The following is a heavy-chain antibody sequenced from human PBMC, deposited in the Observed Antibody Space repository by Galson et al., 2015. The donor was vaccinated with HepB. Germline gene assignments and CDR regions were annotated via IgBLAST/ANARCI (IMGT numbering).Heavy chain of an antibody. D-gene: IGHD4-17*01. Sequence: SVKVSCKASGGTFSSYAISRVRQAPGQGLEWMGRIIPILGIANYAQKFQGRVTITADKSTSTAYMELSSLRSEDTAVYYCARGDGDYGGGSMDVWGKGTTVTVSS. CDR2: IIPILGIA. CDR3: ARGDGDYGGGSMDV. J-gene: IGHJ6*03. V-gene: IGHV1-69*04. CDR1: GGTFSSYA.